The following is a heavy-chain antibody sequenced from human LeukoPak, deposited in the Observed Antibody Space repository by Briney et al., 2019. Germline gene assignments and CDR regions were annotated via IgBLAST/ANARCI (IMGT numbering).Heavy chain of an antibody. CDR2: ISGSGGST. CDR3: AKETERWLQLIDY. D-gene: IGHD5-24*01. J-gene: IGHJ4*02. Sequence: GSLRLSCAASGFSITNYFIHWVRQAPGKGLEWVSAISGSGGSTYYADSVKGRFTISRDNSKNTLYLQMNSLRAEDTAVYYCAKETERWLQLIDYWGQGTLVTVSS. CDR1: GFSITNYF. V-gene: IGHV3-23*01.